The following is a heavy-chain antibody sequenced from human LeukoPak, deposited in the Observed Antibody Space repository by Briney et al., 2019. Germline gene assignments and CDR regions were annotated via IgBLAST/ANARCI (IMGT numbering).Heavy chain of an antibody. CDR3: ARDYIVVVPAASSGFDP. CDR2: INPSGGST. Sequence: ASVKVSCKASGYTFTSYYMHWVRQAPGQGLEWMGIINPSGGSTSYAQKFQGRVTITRDTSTSTVYMELSSLRSEDTAVYYCARDYIVVVPAASSGFDPWGQGTLVTVSS. J-gene: IGHJ5*02. D-gene: IGHD2-2*01. V-gene: IGHV1-46*01. CDR1: GYTFTSYY.